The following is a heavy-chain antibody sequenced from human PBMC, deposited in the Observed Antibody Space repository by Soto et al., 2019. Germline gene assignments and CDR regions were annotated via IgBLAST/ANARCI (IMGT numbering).Heavy chain of an antibody. Sequence: GGSLRLSCGVSGFMFSGYSMNWVRQAPGKGLEWLSYICSRSQTIFYADSVKGRFIISRDNAKNSLSLQMNSLRDEDTAIYYCATPQGSGTPRAWGHGTLVTVSS. CDR3: ATPQGSGTPRA. V-gene: IGHV3-48*02. D-gene: IGHD3-10*01. CDR1: GFMFSGYS. CDR2: ICSRSQTI. J-gene: IGHJ5*01.